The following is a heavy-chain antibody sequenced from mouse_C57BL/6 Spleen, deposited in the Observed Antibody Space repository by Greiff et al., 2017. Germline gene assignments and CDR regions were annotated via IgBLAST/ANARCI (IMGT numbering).Heavy chain of an antibody. J-gene: IGHJ2*01. V-gene: IGHV8-12*01. D-gene: IGHD3-2*02. CDR3: ARDSSGYDY. CDR1: GFSLSTSGMG. CDR2: IYWDDDK. Sequence: QVTLKECGPGILQSSQTLSLTCSFSGFSLSTSGMGVSWIRQPSGKGLEWLAHIYWDDDKRYNPSLKSRLTISKDTSRNQVFLKITSVDTADTATYYCARDSSGYDYWGQGTTLTVSS.